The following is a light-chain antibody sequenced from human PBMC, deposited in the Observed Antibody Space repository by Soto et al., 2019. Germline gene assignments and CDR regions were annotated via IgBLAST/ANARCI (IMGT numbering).Light chain of an antibody. CDR2: GAS. V-gene: IGKV3-15*01. J-gene: IGKJ1*01. Sequence: EIVMTQSPVSLPVSPGERATLSCRASQSLSTHLAWYQQKPGQAPRLLIYGASTRATGIPARFSGSGSGTEFTLTISSLQSEDFAVYYCQQYNNWPRTFGQGTKVEIK. CDR3: QQYNNWPRT. CDR1: QSLSTH.